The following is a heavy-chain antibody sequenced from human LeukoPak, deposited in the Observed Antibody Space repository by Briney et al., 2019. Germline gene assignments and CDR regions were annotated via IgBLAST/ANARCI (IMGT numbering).Heavy chain of an antibody. CDR1: GFTFSSYA. V-gene: IGHV3-30*04. J-gene: IGHJ4*02. CDR2: ISSDGTNK. Sequence: PGGSLRLSCAASGFTFSSYAMHWVRQVPGKGLEWVAIISSDGTNKYYADSVKGRFTISRDNSKNTLYVQMHSLRPEDTAVYYCARDGYSYNDYGGIDYWGQGTLVTVSS. D-gene: IGHD5-12*01. CDR3: ARDGYSYNDYGGIDY.